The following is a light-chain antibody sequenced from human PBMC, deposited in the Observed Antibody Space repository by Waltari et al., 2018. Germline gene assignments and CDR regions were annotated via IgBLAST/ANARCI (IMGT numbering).Light chain of an antibody. CDR2: GAS. CDR1: QSVGGT. J-gene: IGKJ1*01. Sequence: EIVLTQSPGTLSLSPGERAIVTCRASQSVGGTLAWYQQKPGQAPRLLIYGASNRATGIPDRFMGSGSGTEFSLTISGLEPEDSAVYYCQHYLRLPVAFGQGTKVEIK. CDR3: QHYLRLPVA. V-gene: IGKV3-20*01.